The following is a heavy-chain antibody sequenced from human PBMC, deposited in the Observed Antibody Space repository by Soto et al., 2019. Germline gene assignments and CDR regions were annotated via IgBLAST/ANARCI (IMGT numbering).Heavy chain of an antibody. J-gene: IGHJ4*02. V-gene: IGHV1-3*01. CDR1: GYTFVSYA. CDR3: AREPLVAFDF. Sequence: QVQLVQSGAEVKKPGASVKVSCKASGYTFVSYALHWVRQAPGQSLEWMGWINAGNGDTKYAQNFQGRVTITRDTSASTGYMELGSLRSEDTAVYFCAREPLVAFDFWGQGSLVTVSS. CDR2: INAGNGDT. D-gene: IGHD2-8*02.